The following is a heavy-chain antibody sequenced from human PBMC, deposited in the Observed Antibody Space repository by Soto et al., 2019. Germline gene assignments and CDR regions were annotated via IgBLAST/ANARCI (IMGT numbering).Heavy chain of an antibody. CDR1: GFTFSSYA. Sequence: GGSLRLSCAASGFTFSSYAMSWVRQAPGKGLEWVSAISGSGGSTDYADSVMGRFTISRDNSKNTLYLQMNSLRAEDTAVYYCAKGDRSGGLLDAFDIWGQGTMVTVSS. D-gene: IGHD2-15*01. V-gene: IGHV3-23*01. CDR2: ISGSGGST. CDR3: AKGDRSGGLLDAFDI. J-gene: IGHJ3*02.